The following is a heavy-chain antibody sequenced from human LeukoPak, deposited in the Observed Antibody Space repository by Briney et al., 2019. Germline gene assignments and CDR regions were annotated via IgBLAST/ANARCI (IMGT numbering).Heavy chain of an antibody. CDR1: GGSISSSSYY. Sequence: PSETLSLTCTVSGGSISSSSYYWGWIRQPPGKGLEWIAXIXYSGTTXXNXXLKSRVTISIDTSKKQFSLKLSSVTAADTAVYYCAXGAXWYNYWGQGTLVTVSS. V-gene: IGHV4-61*05. J-gene: IGHJ4*02. CDR3: AXGAXWYNY. CDR2: IXYSGTT. D-gene: IGHD6-13*01.